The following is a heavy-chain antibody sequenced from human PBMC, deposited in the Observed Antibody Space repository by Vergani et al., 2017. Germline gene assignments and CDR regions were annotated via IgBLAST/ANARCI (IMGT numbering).Heavy chain of an antibody. CDR3: ARSRGYCACATCLAYYFDH. Sequence: VQLVQSGAEVRKPGASVTVSCTASGYIFKNYYIHWLRQAPGQAFEWMGILNPTTGATTSAQKFMGRVDMTRDPSTDTSTRTVQMTLSSLSSEDTAVYYCARSRGYCACATCLAYYFDHWRQGTRVTVSS. CDR1: GYIFKNYY. CDR2: LNPTTGAT. J-gene: IGHJ5*02. V-gene: IGHV1-46*02. D-gene: IGHD2-21*01.